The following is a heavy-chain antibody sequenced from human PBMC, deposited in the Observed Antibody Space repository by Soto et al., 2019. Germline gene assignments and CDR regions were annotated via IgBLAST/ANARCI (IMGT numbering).Heavy chain of an antibody. CDR1: GFTFSSYG. CDR2: IWYDGSNK. Sequence: GGSLRLSCAASGFTFSSYGMHWVRQAPGKGLEWVAVIWYDGSNKYYADSVKGRFTISRDNSKNTLYLQMNSLRAEDTAVYYCAGGRVDSSGPCDAFDIWGQGTMVTVSS. CDR3: AGGRVDSSGPCDAFDI. D-gene: IGHD3-22*01. V-gene: IGHV3-33*01. J-gene: IGHJ3*02.